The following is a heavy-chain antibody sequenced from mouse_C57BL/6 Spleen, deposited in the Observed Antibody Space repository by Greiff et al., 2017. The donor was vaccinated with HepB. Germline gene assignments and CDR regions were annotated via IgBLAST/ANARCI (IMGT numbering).Heavy chain of an antibody. V-gene: IGHV1-61*01. D-gene: IGHD1-1*01. Sequence: VQLQQSGAELVRPGSSVKLSCKASGYTFTSYWMDWVKQRPGQGLEWIGNIYPSDSETHYNQKFKDKATLTVDKSSSTAYMQLSSLTSEDSAVYYCARSLHYYGGSHWYFDVWGTGTTVTVSS. CDR2: IYPSDSET. CDR1: GYTFTSYW. CDR3: ARSLHYYGGSHWYFDV. J-gene: IGHJ1*03.